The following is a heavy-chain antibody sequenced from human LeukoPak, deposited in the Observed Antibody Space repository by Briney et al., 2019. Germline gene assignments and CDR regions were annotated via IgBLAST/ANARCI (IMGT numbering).Heavy chain of an antibody. D-gene: IGHD3-10*01. CDR1: GYTLTNYY. CDR3: ARFLPGRLVWFGNFDY. V-gene: IGHV1-46*01. Sequence: ASVKVSCKASGYTLTNYYMHWVRQAPGQGLEWMEIINPSGGSTSYAQKFQGRVTMTRDTSTSTVYMELSSLRSEDTAVYYCARFLPGRLVWFGNFDYWGQGTLVTVSS. J-gene: IGHJ4*02. CDR2: INPSGGST.